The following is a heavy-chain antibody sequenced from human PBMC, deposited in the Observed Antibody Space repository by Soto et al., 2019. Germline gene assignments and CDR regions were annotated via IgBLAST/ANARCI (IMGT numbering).Heavy chain of an antibody. CDR3: EGKAGRNVY. Sequence: EVQLLESGGNLVQPGGSLRLSCAASGFTFSIYAMTWVRQAPGKGLEGVSGISDRGDSTHYADSVKGRFTISRDNSRNTVYLEMNSLRGGDRAVYYCEGKAGRNVYWGRGTLVTVS. CDR1: GFTFSIYA. J-gene: IGHJ4*02. V-gene: IGHV3-23*01. CDR2: ISDRGDST. D-gene: IGHD3-10*01.